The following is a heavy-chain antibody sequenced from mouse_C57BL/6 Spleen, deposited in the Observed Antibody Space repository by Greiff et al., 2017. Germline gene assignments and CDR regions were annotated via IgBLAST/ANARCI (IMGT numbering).Heavy chain of an antibody. CDR2: ISSGGSYT. V-gene: IGHV5-6*01. Sequence: DVHLVESGGDLVKPGGSLKLSCAASGFTFSSYGMSWVRQTPDKRLEWVATISSGGSYTYYPDRVKGRFTISRDNAKNTLYLQMSSLKSEDTAMYYCARQDDSWFAYWGQGTLVTVSA. CDR3: ARQDDSWFAY. CDR1: GFTFSSYG. J-gene: IGHJ3*01.